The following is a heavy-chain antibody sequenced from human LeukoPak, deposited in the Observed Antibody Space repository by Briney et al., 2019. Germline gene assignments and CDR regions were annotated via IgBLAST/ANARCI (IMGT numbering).Heavy chain of an antibody. CDR3: ARDFSHGALDY. D-gene: IGHD4-17*01. J-gene: IGHJ4*02. V-gene: IGHV1-69*05. CDR1: GGTFSSYA. Sequence: SVKVSCKASGGTFSSYAISWVRQAPGQGLEWMGGIIPIFGTANYAQKFQGRVTITTDESTSTIYMELSSLRSEDTAVFYCARDFSHGALDYWGQGTLVTVSS. CDR2: IIPIFGTA.